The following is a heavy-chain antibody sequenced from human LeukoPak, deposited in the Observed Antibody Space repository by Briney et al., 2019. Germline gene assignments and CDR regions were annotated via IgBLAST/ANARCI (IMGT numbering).Heavy chain of an antibody. CDR2: IYHSGST. V-gene: IGHV4-4*02. J-gene: IGHJ4*02. CDR1: GGSISSSNW. D-gene: IGHD3-10*01. CDR3: ASSNYYGSGRHDY. Sequence: PSETLSLTCAVSGGSISSSNWWSWVRQPPGKGLEWIGEIYHSGSTNYNPSLKSRVTISVDRSKNQFSLKLSSVTAADTAVYYCASSNYYGSGRHDYWGQGTLVTVSP.